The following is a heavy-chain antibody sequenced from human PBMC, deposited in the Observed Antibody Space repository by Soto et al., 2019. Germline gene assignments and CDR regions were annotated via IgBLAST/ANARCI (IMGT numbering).Heavy chain of an antibody. CDR2: IWYDGSNK. D-gene: IGHD5-18*01. J-gene: IGHJ4*02. Sequence: PGGSLRLSCAASGFTFSSYGMHWVRQAPGKGLEWVAVIWYDGSNKCYADSVKGRFTISRDNSKNTLYLQMNSLRAEDTAVYYCARGHSYGYPYYFDYWGQGTLVTVSS. CDR1: GFTFSSYG. V-gene: IGHV3-33*01. CDR3: ARGHSYGYPYYFDY.